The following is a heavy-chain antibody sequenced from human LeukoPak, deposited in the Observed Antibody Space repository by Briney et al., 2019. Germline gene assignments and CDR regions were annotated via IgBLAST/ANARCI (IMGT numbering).Heavy chain of an antibody. CDR1: GGSFSGYY. CDR2: IYYSGST. V-gene: IGHV4-30-4*08. J-gene: IGHJ4*02. D-gene: IGHD3-3*01. Sequence: PSETLSLTCAVYGGSFSGYYWSWIRQPPGKGLEWIGYIYYSGSTYYNPSLKSRVTISVDTSKNQFSLKLSSVTAADTAVYYCARAGEDFWSGYYPDYWGQGTLVTVSS. CDR3: ARAGEDFWSGYYPDY.